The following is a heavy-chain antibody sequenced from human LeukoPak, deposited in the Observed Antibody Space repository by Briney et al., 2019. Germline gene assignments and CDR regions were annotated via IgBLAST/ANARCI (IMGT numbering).Heavy chain of an antibody. V-gene: IGHV3-33*01. Sequence: GGSLRLSRAASGFTFRNHGMHWVRQAPGKGLEWVAVIWYDGSNQYYADSVKGRFTISRDNSKNMVYLQMNSLRAEDTAIYYCARDGQNGSPYATDVWGQGTTVTVSS. CDR1: GFTFRNHG. J-gene: IGHJ6*02. CDR2: IWYDGSNQ. D-gene: IGHD3-10*01. CDR3: ARDGQNGSPYATDV.